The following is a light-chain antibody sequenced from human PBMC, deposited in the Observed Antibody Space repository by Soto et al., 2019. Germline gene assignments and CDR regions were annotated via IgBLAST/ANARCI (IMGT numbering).Light chain of an antibody. CDR3: QQYNTWPPIT. J-gene: IGKJ5*01. V-gene: IGKV3-15*01. CDR2: GAS. Sequence: EIVLTQSPATLSLSPGERATLSCSASQSVSSNSAWYQQKPGQAPRLLIYGASTRATGLPARFSGSGSGTDFTLTISSLQSEDFAVYYCQQYNTWPPITFGQGTRLEIK. CDR1: QSVSSN.